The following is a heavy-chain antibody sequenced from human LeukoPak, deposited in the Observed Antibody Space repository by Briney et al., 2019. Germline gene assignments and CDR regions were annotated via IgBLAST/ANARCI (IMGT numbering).Heavy chain of an antibody. J-gene: IGHJ6*02. CDR1: GGSISNYY. Sequence: SETLSLTCTVSGGSISNYYWSWIRQPPGKGLEWIGYIYYSGSTNYNPSLKSRVTISVDTSKNQFSLKLSSVTAADTAVYYCARRAQVQLERGKYYYYYYGMDVWGQGTTVTVSS. D-gene: IGHD1-1*01. CDR3: ARRAQVQLERGKYYYYYYGMDV. CDR2: IYYSGST. V-gene: IGHV4-59*08.